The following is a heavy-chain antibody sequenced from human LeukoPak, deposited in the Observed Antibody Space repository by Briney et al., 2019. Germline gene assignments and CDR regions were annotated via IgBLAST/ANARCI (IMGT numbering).Heavy chain of an antibody. D-gene: IGHD3-3*01. CDR2: ISSSSSTI. CDR1: GFTFSSYS. Sequence: GGSLRLSCAASGFTFSSYSMNRVRQAPGKGLEWVSYISSSSSTIYYADSVKGRFTISRDNAKNSLYLQMNSLRAEDTAVYYCAREPLFYDFWSGYYDYWGQGTLVTVSS. V-gene: IGHV3-48*01. CDR3: AREPLFYDFWSGYYDY. J-gene: IGHJ4*02.